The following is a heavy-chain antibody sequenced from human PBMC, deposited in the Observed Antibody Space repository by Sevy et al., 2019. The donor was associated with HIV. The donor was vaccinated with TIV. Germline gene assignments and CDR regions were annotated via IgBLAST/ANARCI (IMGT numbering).Heavy chain of an antibody. CDR1: GYTLTKLS. CDR3: ITRGYSYGNLSGKAMDV. J-gene: IGHJ6*02. D-gene: IGHD5-18*01. CDR2: FDPEDGET. Sequence: ASVKVSCKVSGYTLTKLSMHWVRQAPGKGLEWMGRFDPEDGETIFAQKFQGRVTMTEDTSTDTAYMELSSLRSEDTAVYYCITRGYSYGNLSGKAMDVWGQGTTVTVSS. V-gene: IGHV1-24*01.